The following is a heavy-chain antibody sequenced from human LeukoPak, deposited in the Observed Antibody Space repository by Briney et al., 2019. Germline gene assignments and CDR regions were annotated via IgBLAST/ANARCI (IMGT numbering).Heavy chain of an antibody. J-gene: IGHJ4*02. CDR3: AKDVRYFDWLFQSPTLDY. CDR1: GFTFSSYG. Sequence: GGSLRLSCAASGFTFSSYGMHWVRQAPGKGLEWVAVISYDGSNKYYADSVKGRFTISRDNSKSTLYLQMNSLRAEDTAVYYCAKDVRYFDWLFQSPTLDYWGQGTLVTVSS. V-gene: IGHV3-30*18. CDR2: ISYDGSNK. D-gene: IGHD3-9*01.